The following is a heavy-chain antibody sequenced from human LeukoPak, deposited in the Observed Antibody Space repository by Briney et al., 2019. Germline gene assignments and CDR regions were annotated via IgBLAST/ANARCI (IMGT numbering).Heavy chain of an antibody. J-gene: IGHJ3*02. CDR3: ARDRTYYDYVWGSPGAFDI. D-gene: IGHD3-16*01. Sequence: ASVDSVKGRFTISRDNAKNSLYLQMNSLRAEDTALYYCARDRTYYDYVWGSPGAFDIWGQGTMVTVSS. V-gene: IGHV3-20*03.